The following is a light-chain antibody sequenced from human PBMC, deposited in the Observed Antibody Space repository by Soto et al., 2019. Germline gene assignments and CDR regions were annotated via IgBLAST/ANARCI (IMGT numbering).Light chain of an antibody. CDR1: SSDVGGYNY. CDR2: EVS. CDR3: SSYAGSNNFGV. V-gene: IGLV2-8*01. Sequence: QSALTQPPSASESPGQSVTISCTGTSSDVGGYNYVSWYQQHPGKAPKLMIYEVSKRPSGVPDRFSGSKSGNTASLTVSGRQAEDEADYYCSSYAGSNNFGVFGTGTKVTVL. J-gene: IGLJ1*01.